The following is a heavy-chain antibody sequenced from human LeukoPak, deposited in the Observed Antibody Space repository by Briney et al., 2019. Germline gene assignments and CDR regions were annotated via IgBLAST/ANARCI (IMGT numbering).Heavy chain of an antibody. CDR2: ISGSGGST. CDR1: AFTFSTYW. J-gene: IGHJ4*02. CDR3: AKDGTPNYSSSPFDY. Sequence: GGSLRLSCAASAFTFSTYWMSWVRQAPGKGLEWVSAISGSGGSTYYADSVKGRFTISRDNSKNTLYLQMNSLRAEDTAVYYCAKDGTPNYSSSPFDYWGQGTLVTVSS. V-gene: IGHV3-23*01. D-gene: IGHD6-6*01.